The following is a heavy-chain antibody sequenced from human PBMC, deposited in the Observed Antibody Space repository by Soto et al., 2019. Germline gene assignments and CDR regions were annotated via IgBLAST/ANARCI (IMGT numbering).Heavy chain of an antibody. CDR3: EKSSGYSYGRGLYYYYGMDV. CDR1: GFTFSSYA. D-gene: IGHD5-18*01. CDR2: ISGSGGST. V-gene: IGHV3-23*01. J-gene: IGHJ6*02. Sequence: GGSLRLSCAASGFTFSSYAMSWVRQAPGKGLEWVSAISGSGGSTYYADSVKGRFTISRDNSKNTLYLQMNSLRAEDTAVYYCEKSSGYSYGRGLYYYYGMDVWGQGTTVTVSS.